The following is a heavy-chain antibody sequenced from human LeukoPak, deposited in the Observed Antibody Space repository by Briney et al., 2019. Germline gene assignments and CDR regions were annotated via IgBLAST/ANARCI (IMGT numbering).Heavy chain of an antibody. V-gene: IGHV3-30*18. CDR1: GFTFSSYG. CDR2: ISYDGSSA. Sequence: GRSLRLSCAASGFTFSSYGMHWVRQAPGKGLEWVAVISYDGSSAYYADSVKGRFTISRDNFKNTLYPQMNSLRVEDTAVYHCAKGGTSGWYYFEFWGQGTLVTVSS. D-gene: IGHD6-19*01. J-gene: IGHJ4*02. CDR3: AKGGTSGWYYFEF.